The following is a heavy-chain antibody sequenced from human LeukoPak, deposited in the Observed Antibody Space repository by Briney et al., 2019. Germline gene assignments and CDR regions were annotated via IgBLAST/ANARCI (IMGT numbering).Heavy chain of an antibody. V-gene: IGHV3-33*07. CDR3: AREFYDSSGYNYLDS. CDR2: IWFDGTNK. CDR1: GFSFSRHG. J-gene: IGHJ4*02. D-gene: IGHD3-22*01. Sequence: GGSLRLSCAASGFSFSRHGMYWVRQAPGKGLEWVAVIWFDGTNKYYADSVKGRFTVSRDNFKNTLNLQMNSLRAEDTAVYYCAREFYDSSGYNYLDSWGQGTLVTVPS.